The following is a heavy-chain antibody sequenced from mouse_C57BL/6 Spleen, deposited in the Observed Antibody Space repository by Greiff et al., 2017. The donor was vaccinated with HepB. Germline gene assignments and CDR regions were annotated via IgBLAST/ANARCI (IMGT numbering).Heavy chain of an antibody. Sequence: EVKLVESGGGLVKPGGSLKLSCAASGFTFSSYAMSWVRQTPEKRLEWVATISDGGSYTYYPDNVKGRFTISRDNAKNNLYLQMSHLKSEDTAMYYCARVYGNYFMDDWGEGTSVTVSS. CDR3: ARVYGNYFMDD. CDR1: GFTFSSYA. D-gene: IGHD2-1*01. J-gene: IGHJ4*01. CDR2: ISDGGSYT. V-gene: IGHV5-4*03.